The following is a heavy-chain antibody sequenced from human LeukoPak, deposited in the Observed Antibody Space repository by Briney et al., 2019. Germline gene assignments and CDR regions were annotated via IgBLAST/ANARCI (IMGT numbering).Heavy chain of an antibody. Sequence: PSETLSLTCTVSGGSISSSSYYWGWIRQPPGKGLEWIGSIYYSGSTYYNPSLKSRVTISVDTSKNQFSLKLSSVTAADTAVYYCAREGTDMVPVDYWGQGTLVTVSS. V-gene: IGHV4-39*07. CDR3: AREGTDMVPVDY. CDR2: IYYSGST. CDR1: GGSISSSSYY. D-gene: IGHD5-18*01. J-gene: IGHJ4*02.